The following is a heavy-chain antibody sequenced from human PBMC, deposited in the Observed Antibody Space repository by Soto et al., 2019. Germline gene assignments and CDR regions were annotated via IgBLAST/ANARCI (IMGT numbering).Heavy chain of an antibody. D-gene: IGHD3-9*01. CDR2: TAYTGNT. J-gene: IGHJ5*02. Sequence: LTALVSGGSITSDTQMPILQSPGTGMVWLADTAYTGNTNYNPSLKSRVTISMDTAKNQVTLKFTSMTAADTAVHYCAIDVHAGLTSYFDPCVQGTLVTVSS. CDR1: GGSITSDT. CDR3: AIDVHAGLTSYFDP. V-gene: IGHV4-59*01.